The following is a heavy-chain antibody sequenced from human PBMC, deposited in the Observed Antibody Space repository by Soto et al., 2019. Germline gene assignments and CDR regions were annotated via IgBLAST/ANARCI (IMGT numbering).Heavy chain of an antibody. CDR3: AIRRRHYGSGSFSLDY. J-gene: IGHJ4*02. D-gene: IGHD3-10*01. CDR2: IYPGDSDT. Sequence: PGESLKISCKGSGYSFTSYWIGWVRQMPGKGLEWMGIIYPGDSDTRYSPSFQGQVTISADKSISTAYLQWSSLKASDTAMYYCAIRRRHYGSGSFSLDYWGQGTLVTVSS. V-gene: IGHV5-51*01. CDR1: GYSFTSYW.